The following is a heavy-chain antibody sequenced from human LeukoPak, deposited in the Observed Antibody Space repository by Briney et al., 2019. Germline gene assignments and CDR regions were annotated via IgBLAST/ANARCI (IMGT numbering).Heavy chain of an antibody. Sequence: SETLSLTCTVSGGSISSYYWSWIRQHPGKGLEWIGYIYYSGSTYYNPSLKSRVTISVDTSKNQFSLKLSSVTAADTAVYYCARAPTGTTPIDYWGQGTLVTVSS. V-gene: IGHV4-59*06. CDR2: IYYSGST. J-gene: IGHJ4*02. CDR1: GGSISSYY. D-gene: IGHD1-7*01. CDR3: ARAPTGTTPIDY.